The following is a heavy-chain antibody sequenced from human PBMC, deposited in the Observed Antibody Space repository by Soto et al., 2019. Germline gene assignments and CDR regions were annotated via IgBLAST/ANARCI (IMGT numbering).Heavy chain of an antibody. CDR3: AKNGQPPYYYYGMDV. CDR2: ISGYNGDT. D-gene: IGHD2-8*01. V-gene: IGHV1-18*01. CDR1: GYTFTRYG. Sequence: QGQLVQSGAEVKKPGASVKVSLMASGYTFTRYGISWVRQAPGQGLEWMGWISGYNGDTKYAQKFQGRVTMTIDTSTTTVYMELRSLTSDDTPVYYCAKNGQPPYYYYGMDVWGQGTTVTVSS. J-gene: IGHJ6*02.